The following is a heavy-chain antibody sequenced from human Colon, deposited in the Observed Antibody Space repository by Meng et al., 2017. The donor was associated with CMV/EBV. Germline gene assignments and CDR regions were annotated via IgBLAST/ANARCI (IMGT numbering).Heavy chain of an antibody. J-gene: IGHJ5*02. CDR3: ARQTSSSSYDH. CDR2: ISYGGTYI. CDR1: GFAFDTFG. D-gene: IGHD2-2*01. Sequence: GGSLRLSCTTSGFAFDTFGMNWVRQAPGKGLEWVASISYGGTYIYYSDSVQGRFSISRDNPKNSMFLQMNSLRPEDTAIYYCARQTSSSSYDHWGQGTLVTVSS. V-gene: IGHV3-21*01.